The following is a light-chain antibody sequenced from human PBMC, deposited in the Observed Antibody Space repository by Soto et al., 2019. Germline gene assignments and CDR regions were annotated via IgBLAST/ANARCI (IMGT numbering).Light chain of an antibody. J-gene: IGLJ1*01. CDR1: SSDVGSYNL. V-gene: IGLV2-23*03. Sequence: QSALTQPASVSGSPGQSITISCTGTSSDVGSYNLVSWYQQHPGKAPKLMIYEGSKRPSGVSNRFSGSKSGNTASLTSSGLQAEDEADYYCCSYAGSSTFAYVFGTGTKLTVL. CDR2: EGS. CDR3: CSYAGSSTFAYV.